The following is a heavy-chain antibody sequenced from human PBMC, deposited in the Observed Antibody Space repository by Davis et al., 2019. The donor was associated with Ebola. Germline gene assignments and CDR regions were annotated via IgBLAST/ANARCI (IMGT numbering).Heavy chain of an antibody. Sequence: GSLRLSCAASGFTFSSYWMHWVRQGPGKGLVWVSRINSDASRTTYADAVKGRFTISRDNAKNTLYLQMNSLRVEDTAVYYCARGYCTGGVCYVHYYYGMDVWGQGTTVTVSS. D-gene: IGHD2-8*02. CDR1: GFTFSSYW. CDR2: INSDASRT. CDR3: ARGYCTGGVCYVHYYYGMDV. V-gene: IGHV3-74*03. J-gene: IGHJ6*02.